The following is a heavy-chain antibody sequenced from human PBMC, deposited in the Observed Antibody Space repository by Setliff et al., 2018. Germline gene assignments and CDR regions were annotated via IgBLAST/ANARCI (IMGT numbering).Heavy chain of an antibody. V-gene: IGHV4-39*01. CDR2: INYSGST. D-gene: IGHD1-20*01. CDR3: ARHERYEGPGLYYYYMDV. CDR1: GDSLSSGSQY. Sequence: SETLSLTCSVLGDSLSSGSQYWAWIRQPPGKGLEWIGNINYSGSTYYNPSLKSRVTISVDTSKNQFSLKLSSVTAADTAVYYCARHERYEGPGLYYYYMDVWGKGTTVTVSS. J-gene: IGHJ6*03.